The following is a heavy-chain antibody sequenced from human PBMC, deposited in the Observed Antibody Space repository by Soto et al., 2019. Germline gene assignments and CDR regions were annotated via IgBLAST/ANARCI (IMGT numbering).Heavy chain of an antibody. Sequence: GGSLRLSCAASGFTFSSYSMNWVRQAPGKGLEWVSYISSSSSTIYYADSVKGRFTISRDNAKNSLYLQMNSLRAEDTAVYYCARGGLGSSRNYDYIWGSYRYTGYFDYWGQGTLVTVSS. J-gene: IGHJ4*02. CDR1: GFTFSSYS. D-gene: IGHD3-16*02. CDR2: ISSSSSTI. V-gene: IGHV3-48*01. CDR3: ARGGLGSSRNYDYIWGSYRYTGYFDY.